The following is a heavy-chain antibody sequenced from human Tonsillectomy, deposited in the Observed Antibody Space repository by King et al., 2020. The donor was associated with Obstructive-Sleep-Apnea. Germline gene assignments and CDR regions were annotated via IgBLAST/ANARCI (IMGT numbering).Heavy chain of an antibody. CDR1: GFTFDDYA. CDR3: AKGYYDTNGYYFDY. D-gene: IGHD3-22*01. CDR2: ISWNSDNI. V-gene: IGHV3-9*01. J-gene: IGHJ4*02. Sequence: DVQLVESGGGLVQPGRSLRLSCAASGFTFDDYAMHWVRQAPGKGLELVSGISWNSDNIGYADSVKGRFTISRDNAKNSLYLQMNSLRTEDTALYYCAKGYYDTNGYYFDYWGQGTLVTVSS.